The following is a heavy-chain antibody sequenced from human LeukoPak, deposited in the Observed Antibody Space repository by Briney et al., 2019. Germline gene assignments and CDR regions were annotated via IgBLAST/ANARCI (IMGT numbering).Heavy chain of an antibody. D-gene: IGHD5-18*01. CDR2: INWNGGST. V-gene: IGHV3-20*04. Sequence: GGSLRLSCAASGFTFDDYGMSWVRQAPGKGLEWGSGINWNGGSTVSDSVKGRFTISRDNAKNSLYLQMNSLRAEDTALYYCARIQLGAFDIWGQGTMVTVSS. CDR1: GFTFDDYG. J-gene: IGHJ3*02. CDR3: ARIQLGAFDI.